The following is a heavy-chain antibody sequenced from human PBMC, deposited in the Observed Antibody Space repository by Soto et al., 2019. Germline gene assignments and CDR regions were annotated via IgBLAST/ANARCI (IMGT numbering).Heavy chain of an antibody. CDR3: ARIPLNYYDFWSGYYPYYYGMDV. J-gene: IGHJ6*02. D-gene: IGHD3-3*01. V-gene: IGHV2-70*01. CDR2: IDWDDDK. CDR1: GFSLSTSGMC. Sequence: SGPTLVNPTQTLTLTCTSSGFSLSTSGMCVSWIRQPPGKALEWLALIDWDDDKYYSTSLKTRLTISKDTSKNQVVLTMTNMDPVDTATYYCARIPLNYYDFWSGYYPYYYGMDVWGQGTTVTVSS.